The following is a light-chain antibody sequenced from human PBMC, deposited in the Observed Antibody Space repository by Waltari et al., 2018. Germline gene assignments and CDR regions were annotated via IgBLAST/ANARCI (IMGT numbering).Light chain of an antibody. CDR1: RSVGSN. CDR3: QQYNEWFPWT. CDR2: DTS. V-gene: IGKV3-15*01. J-gene: IGKJ1*01. Sequence: EIMMTQSPDTLSVSPGERATLSCRASRSVGSNLAWYQMKPGQAPRLLIFDTSTRATGIPGRFSGSVSGTDFTLTISSLQSEDFAIYYCQQYNEWFPWTFGQGTKVEVK.